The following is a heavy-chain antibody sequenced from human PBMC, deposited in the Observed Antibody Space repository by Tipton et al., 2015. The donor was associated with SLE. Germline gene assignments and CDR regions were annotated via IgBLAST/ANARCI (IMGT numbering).Heavy chain of an antibody. CDR3: AKDLYSSSSTGVY. Sequence: SLRLSCAASGFTFSSYAMSWVRQAPGKGLEWVSAISGSGGSTYYADSVKGRFTISRDNSKNTLYLQMNSLRAEDTAVYYCAKDLYSSSSTGVYWGQGTLVTVSS. J-gene: IGHJ4*02. D-gene: IGHD6-13*01. CDR1: GFTFSSYA. CDR2: ISGSGGST. V-gene: IGHV3-23*01.